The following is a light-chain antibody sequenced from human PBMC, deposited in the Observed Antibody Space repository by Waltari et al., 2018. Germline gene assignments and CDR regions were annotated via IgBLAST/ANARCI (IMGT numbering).Light chain of an antibody. CDR3: CSYAGSDTWV. Sequence: KAPKLMIYDVTERPSWVPDRFSGSKSGDTASLTISGLQAEDEADYYCCSYAGSDTWVFGGGTKLTVL. J-gene: IGLJ3*02. V-gene: IGLV2-11*01. CDR2: DVT.